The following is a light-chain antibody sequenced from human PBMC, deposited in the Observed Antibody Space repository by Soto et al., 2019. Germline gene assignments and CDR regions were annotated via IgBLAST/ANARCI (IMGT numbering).Light chain of an antibody. CDR3: QQYGSSGT. CDR2: DAP. CDR1: QSVSSY. Sequence: EIVLTQSPATLSLSPGERATLSCRASQSVSSYLAWYQQKPGQAPRLLIYDAPNRATGIPARFSGSGSGTDFTLTISRLEPEDFAVYYCQQYGSSGTFGQGTKVDI. J-gene: IGKJ1*01. V-gene: IGKV3-11*01.